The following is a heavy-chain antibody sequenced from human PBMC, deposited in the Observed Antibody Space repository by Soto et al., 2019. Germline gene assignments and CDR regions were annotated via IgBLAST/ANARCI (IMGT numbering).Heavy chain of an antibody. CDR1: EFMFRSYW. J-gene: IGHJ6*02. Sequence: EVPLVESGGGLVQPGGSLRLSCAASEFMFRSYWMTWVRQAPGKGLEWVANINQDGSENLFVDSVKGRFTISRDNAQRSVYLQMNSLRAEDTAVYYCARGAGGWNYYYAMDVWGQGTTVTVS. CDR2: INQDGSEN. CDR3: ARGAGGWNYYYAMDV. D-gene: IGHD6-19*01. V-gene: IGHV3-7*03.